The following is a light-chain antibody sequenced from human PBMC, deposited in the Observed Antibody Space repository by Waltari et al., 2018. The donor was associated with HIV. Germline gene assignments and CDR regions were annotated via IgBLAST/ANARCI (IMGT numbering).Light chain of an antibody. CDR2: DDS. CDR1: NIGGKL. J-gene: IGLJ2*01. V-gene: IGLV3-21*03. CDR3: QVWVDSRDVAVI. Sequence: SYALTQPPSVSVAPGKTARITCGGDNIGGKLVHWYQQKPGQAPAVVLCDDSDRPSGIPERFSGSNSGNTATLTISRVEGGDEADYYCQVWVDSRDVAVIFGGGTKLTVL.